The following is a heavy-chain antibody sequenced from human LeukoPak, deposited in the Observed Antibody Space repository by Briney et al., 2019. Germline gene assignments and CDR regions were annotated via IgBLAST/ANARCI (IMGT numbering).Heavy chain of an antibody. Sequence: PGGSLRLSCAASEFTFSNYWMHWARQAPGKGPVWVARISRGGRTISYAESVKGRFTISRDNAKNTLYLQMNSLRVEDTAVYYCLRDVIRRGQGTLVTVSS. CDR3: LRDVIR. V-gene: IGHV3-74*01. CDR2: ISRGGRTI. CDR1: EFTFSNYW. J-gene: IGHJ1*01.